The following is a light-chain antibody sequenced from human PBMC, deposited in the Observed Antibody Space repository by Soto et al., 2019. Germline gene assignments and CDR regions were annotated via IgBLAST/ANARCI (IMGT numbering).Light chain of an antibody. J-gene: IGKJ4*01. V-gene: IGKV3-20*01. CDR2: HAS. CDR1: QSVGRDY. Sequence: IVLTQSPGTLSLSPGEIVTLSCSASQSVGRDYLAWFQHKPGQAPRLLVHHASTRATGVPDRCSGSGSGTDFTFNVSRLATEDFAIYYCHQYACGPLTFGGGTKLEIK. CDR3: HQYACGPLT.